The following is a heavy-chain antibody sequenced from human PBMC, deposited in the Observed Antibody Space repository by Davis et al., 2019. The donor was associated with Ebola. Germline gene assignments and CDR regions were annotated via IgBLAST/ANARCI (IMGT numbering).Heavy chain of an antibody. CDR3: AKGRQQWIDH. Sequence: PGGSLRLSCAASGFTFSSYAMHWVRQAPGKGLEWVAAISYDASNEYHADSMKGRFTISRDNSKNALYLQMNSLRAEETAVYYCAKGRQQWIDHWGQGTLVTVSS. CDR2: ISYDASNE. CDR1: GFTFSSYA. V-gene: IGHV3-30*18. J-gene: IGHJ4*02. D-gene: IGHD5-18*01.